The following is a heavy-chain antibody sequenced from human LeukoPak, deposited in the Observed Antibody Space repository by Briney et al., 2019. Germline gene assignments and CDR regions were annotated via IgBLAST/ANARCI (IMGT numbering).Heavy chain of an antibody. CDR1: GGSFSSYY. Sequence: SETLSLTCAVYGGSFSSYYWSWIRQPPGKGLEWIGYIYYSGSTNYNPSLKSRVTISVDTSKNQFSLKLSSVTAADTAVYYCARVRRGDYGDYWYFDLWGRGTLVTVSS. CDR3: ARVRRGDYGDYWYFDL. V-gene: IGHV4-59*01. D-gene: IGHD4-17*01. J-gene: IGHJ2*01. CDR2: IYYSGST.